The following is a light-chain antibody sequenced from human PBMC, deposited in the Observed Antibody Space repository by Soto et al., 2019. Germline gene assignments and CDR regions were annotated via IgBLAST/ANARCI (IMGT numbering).Light chain of an antibody. CDR3: QQSYSIPPLT. CDR2: SAS. Sequence: DIQMTQSPSSLSAFVGDRVNITCRASQTISGYLNWYQQKPGKAPILLISSASSLQSGVPSRFSGSGSGTDFTLTISSLQPEDFATYYCQQSYSIPPLTFGGGTKVEIK. V-gene: IGKV1-39*01. CDR1: QTISGY. J-gene: IGKJ4*01.